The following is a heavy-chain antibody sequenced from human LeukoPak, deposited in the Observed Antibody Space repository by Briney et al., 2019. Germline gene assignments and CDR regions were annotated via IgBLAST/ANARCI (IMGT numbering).Heavy chain of an antibody. CDR1: GFTFSSYA. J-gene: IGHJ4*02. CDR2: ISYDGSNK. V-gene: IGHV3-30-3*01. Sequence: GGSLRLSCAASGFTFSSYAMHWVRQAPGKGLEWVAVISYDGSNKYYADSVKGRFTISRDNSKNTLHLQMNSLRAEDTAVYYCARVVVTAPDYWGQGTLVTVSS. CDR3: ARVVVTAPDY. D-gene: IGHD2-21*02.